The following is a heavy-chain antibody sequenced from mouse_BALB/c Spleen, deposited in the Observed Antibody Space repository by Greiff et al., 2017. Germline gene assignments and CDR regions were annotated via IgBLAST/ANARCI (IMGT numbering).Heavy chain of an antibody. J-gene: IGHJ3*01. CDR1: GFNIKDTY. CDR3: ARIYDGSWFAY. Sequence: EVQLQQSGAELVKPGASVKLSCTASGFNIKDTYMHWVKQRPEQGLEWIGRIDPANGNTKYDPKFQGKATITADTSSNTAYLQLSSLTSEDTAVYYCARIYDGSWFAYWGQGTLVTVSA. CDR2: IDPANGNT. D-gene: IGHD2-3*01. V-gene: IGHV14-3*02.